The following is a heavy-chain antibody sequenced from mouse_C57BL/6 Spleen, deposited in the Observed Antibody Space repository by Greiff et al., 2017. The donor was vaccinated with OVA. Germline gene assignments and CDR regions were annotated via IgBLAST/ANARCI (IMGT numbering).Heavy chain of an antibody. D-gene: IGHD1-1*02. CDR1: GYTFTSYW. J-gene: IGHJ2*01. CDR3: ASEGSYVGFDY. Sequence: QVQLQQPGAELVKPGASVKLSCKASGYTFTSYWMYWVKQRPGQGLEWIGMIHPNSGSTNYNEKFKSKATLTVDKSSSTAYMQLSSLTSEDSAVYYCASEGSYVGFDYWGQGTTLTVSS. V-gene: IGHV1-64*01. CDR2: IHPNSGST.